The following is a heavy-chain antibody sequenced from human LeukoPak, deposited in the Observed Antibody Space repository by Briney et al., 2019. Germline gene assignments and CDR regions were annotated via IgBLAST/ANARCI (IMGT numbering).Heavy chain of an antibody. CDR1: GGTFSSYG. CDR3: ARDAIRGSYYFDY. J-gene: IGHJ4*02. CDR2: ISAYNGNT. V-gene: IGHV1-18*01. Sequence: GSSVKVSCKASGGTFSSYGISWVRQAPGQGLEWMGWISAYNGNTNYAQKLQGRVTMTTDTSTSTAYMELRSLRSDDTAVYYCARDAIRGSYYFDYWGQGTLVTVSS. D-gene: IGHD1-26*01.